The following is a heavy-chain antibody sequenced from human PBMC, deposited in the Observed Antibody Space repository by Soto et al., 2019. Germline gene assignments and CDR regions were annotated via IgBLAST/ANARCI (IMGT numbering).Heavy chain of an antibody. CDR2: IYYSGST. J-gene: IGHJ5*02. Sequence: PSETLSLTCTVSGGSISSYYWSWIRQPPGKGLEWIGYIYYSGSTNYNPSLKSRVTISVDTSKNQFSLKLSSVTAADTAVYYCARDVIYLAADTGFDTWAQETLLPISS. D-gene: IGHD3-16*02. CDR3: ARDVIYLAADTGFDT. CDR1: GGSISSYY. V-gene: IGHV4-59*01.